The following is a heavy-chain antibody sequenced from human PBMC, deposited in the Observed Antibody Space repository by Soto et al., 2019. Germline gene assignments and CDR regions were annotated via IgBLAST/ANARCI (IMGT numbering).Heavy chain of an antibody. Sequence: QVQLVQSGAEVKKPGASGKVSCKAPGYSFTTYAVHWVRQAPGQRPEWMGSTNPGSGNTQIPPEFQDRGTFTSDASATTAYMELTRLKSEDTGVYYCATAFDGVIVVIPLISWGQGTLVTVSS. D-gene: IGHD2-21*01. CDR1: GYSFTTYA. J-gene: IGHJ4*02. V-gene: IGHV1-3*01. CDR2: TNPGSGNT. CDR3: ATAFDGVIVVIPLIS.